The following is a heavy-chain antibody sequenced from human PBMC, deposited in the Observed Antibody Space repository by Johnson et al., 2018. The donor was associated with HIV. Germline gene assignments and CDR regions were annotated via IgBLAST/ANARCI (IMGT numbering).Heavy chain of an antibody. CDR3: AGAERGYSSSWVDAFDI. D-gene: IGHD6-13*01. CDR1: GFTFSSYA. Sequence: QVQLVESGGGVVQPGRSLRLSCAASGFTFSSYAMHWVRQAPGKALERVAVISYDGSNKYYADSVKGRFTISRDNSKNTLYLQMNSRRTEDTAVYYCAGAERGYSSSWVDAFDIWGQGTMVTVSS. CDR2: ISYDGSNK. J-gene: IGHJ3*02. V-gene: IGHV3-30*04.